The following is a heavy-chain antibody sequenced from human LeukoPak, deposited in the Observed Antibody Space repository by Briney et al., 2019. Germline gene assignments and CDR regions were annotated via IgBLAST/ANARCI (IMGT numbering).Heavy chain of an antibody. CDR1: GGTFSSYA. CDR2: IKQDGSEK. Sequence: SCKASGGTFSSYAISWVRQAPGKGLEWVANIKQDGSEKYYVDSVKGRFTISRDNAKNSLYLQMNSLRAEDTAVYYCARGAGYCSSTSCSHYYYMDVWGKGTTVTVSS. J-gene: IGHJ6*03. V-gene: IGHV3-7*01. D-gene: IGHD2-2*01. CDR3: ARGAGYCSSTSCSHYYYMDV.